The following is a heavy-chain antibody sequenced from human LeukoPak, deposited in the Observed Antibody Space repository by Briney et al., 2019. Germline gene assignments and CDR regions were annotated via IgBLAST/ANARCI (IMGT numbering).Heavy chain of an antibody. CDR3: ARMYSSSWENPFDY. CDR1: GYTFTSYG. D-gene: IGHD6-6*01. CDR2: IGAYNGNT. Sequence: GASVKVSCKASGYTFTSYGISWVRQAPGQGLEWMGWIGAYNGNTNYAQKLQGRVTMTTDTSTSTAYMELRSLRSDDTAVYYCARMYSSSWENPFDYWGQGTLVTVSS. V-gene: IGHV1-18*01. J-gene: IGHJ4*02.